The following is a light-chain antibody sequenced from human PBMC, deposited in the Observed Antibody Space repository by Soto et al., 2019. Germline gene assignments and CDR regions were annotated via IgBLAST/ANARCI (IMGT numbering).Light chain of an antibody. V-gene: IGKV3-20*01. CDR2: GAP. J-gene: IGKJ1*01. CDR1: QSVSSTF. CDR3: QQYGSSPWT. Sequence: EIVLTQSPGTLSLSPGEGATLSCRASQSVSSTFLAWYQHKPGRPPRLLIYGAPSRATDIPDRFSGGGSGTDFTLTIIRLEPEDFAVYYCQQYGSSPWTFGQGTKVDIK.